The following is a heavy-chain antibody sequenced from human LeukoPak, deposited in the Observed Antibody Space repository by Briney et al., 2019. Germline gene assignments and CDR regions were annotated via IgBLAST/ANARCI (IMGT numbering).Heavy chain of an antibody. CDR2: SNHSGSI. D-gene: IGHD1-26*01. J-gene: IGHJ3*02. CDR3: YSWEPDAFDI. V-gene: IGHV4-34*01. CDR1: GGSFTCNQ. Sequence: SETLSLTCAVHGGSFTCNQRRWIRQAPGKGLEGIGESNHSGSITCNTSLRSRVTISVDKSKIQFSLKLSSVTAADTAVYYCYSWEPDAFDIWGQGTMVTVSS.